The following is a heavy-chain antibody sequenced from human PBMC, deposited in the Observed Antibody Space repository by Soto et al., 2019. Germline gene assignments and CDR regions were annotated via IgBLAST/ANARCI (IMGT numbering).Heavy chain of an antibody. V-gene: IGHV5-10-1*04. CDR1: GYSFTTHW. J-gene: IGHJ4*02. Sequence: GESLKISCQGSGYSFTTHWITWVRQTPGKGLEWMGRIDPSNSYINYSPSFQGQVTISADKSISTAYLQWSSLKASDTAMYYCARLHGSVIPFDYWGQGTLVTVSS. CDR3: ARLHGSVIPFDY. D-gene: IGHD3-10*01. CDR2: IDPSNSYI.